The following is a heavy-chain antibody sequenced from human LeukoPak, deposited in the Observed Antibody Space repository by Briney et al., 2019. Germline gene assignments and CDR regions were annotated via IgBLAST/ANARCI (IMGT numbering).Heavy chain of an antibody. Sequence: GGSPRSSCGAPGFTFSSYAMYWGRHAPGKGLEWGAGISYDGSNKYYADSVKGRFTISRDNSKNTLYLQMNSLRAEDTAVYYCAREKCSGGSCRRNWFDPWGQGTLVTVSS. V-gene: IGHV3-30-3*01. CDR2: ISYDGSNK. D-gene: IGHD2-15*01. CDR1: GFTFSSYA. J-gene: IGHJ5*02. CDR3: AREKCSGGSCRRNWFDP.